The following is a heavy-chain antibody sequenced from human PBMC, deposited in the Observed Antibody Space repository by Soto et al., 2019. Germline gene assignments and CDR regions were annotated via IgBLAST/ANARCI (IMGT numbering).Heavy chain of an antibody. J-gene: IGHJ6*03. V-gene: IGHV6-1*01. CDR1: GDSVSSNSAA. CDR2: TYYRTSWYS. D-gene: IGHD1-1*01. Sequence: QVQLQESGPGLVKPSQTLSLTCVISGDSVSSNSAAWNWIRQSPSRGLGWLGRTYYRTSWYSEYAVSVRSLITVNPDTSKNRFSLQLTSVTPEDTAVYYCAGTTSHYWYYMDVWGKGTTVTVSS. CDR3: AGTTSHYWYYMDV.